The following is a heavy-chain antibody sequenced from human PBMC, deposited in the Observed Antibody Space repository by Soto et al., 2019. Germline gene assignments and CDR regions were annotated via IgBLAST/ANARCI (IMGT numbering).Heavy chain of an antibody. CDR3: ARGVGFLEWLDY. J-gene: IGHJ4*02. V-gene: IGHV3-30-3*01. CDR2: ISYDGSNK. Sequence: PGGSLRLSCAASGFTFSSYAMHWVRQAPGKGLEWVAVISYDGSNKYYADSVKGRFTTSRDNSKNTLYLQMNSLRAEDTAVYYCARGVGFLEWLDYWGQGTLVTVSS. D-gene: IGHD3-3*01. CDR1: GFTFSSYA.